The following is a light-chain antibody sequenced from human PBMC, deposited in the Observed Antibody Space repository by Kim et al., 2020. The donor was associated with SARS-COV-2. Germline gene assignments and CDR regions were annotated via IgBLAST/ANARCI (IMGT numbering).Light chain of an antibody. J-gene: IGLJ2*01. CDR1: RGSIASNY. Sequence: NFMLTQPHSVSESPGKTVTISCTRSRGSIASNYVQWYQQRPDRTPTIVIYGDNQRPTGLPDRFSGSIDSYSNSASLTVSGLQSEDEADYCCQSYDSNTPKVFGRWTKLTVL. CDR2: GDN. V-gene: IGLV6-57*01. CDR3: QSYDSNTPKV.